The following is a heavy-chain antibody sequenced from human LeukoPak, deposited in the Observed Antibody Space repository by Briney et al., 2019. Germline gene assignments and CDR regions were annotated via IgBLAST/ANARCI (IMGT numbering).Heavy chain of an antibody. CDR1: GFTFSTCG. V-gene: IGHV3-48*04. J-gene: IGHJ4*02. Sequence: PGGSLRLSCAASGFTFSTCGMNWVRQAPGKGLEWVSYISSSSGTIYYADSVKGRFTISRDNAKNSLYLQVNSLRAEDTAVYYCATSIAAASNDYWGQGTLVTVPS. CDR3: ATSIAAASNDY. D-gene: IGHD6-13*01. CDR2: ISSSSGTI.